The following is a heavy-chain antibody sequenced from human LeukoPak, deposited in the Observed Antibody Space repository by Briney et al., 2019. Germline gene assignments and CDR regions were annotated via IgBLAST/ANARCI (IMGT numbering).Heavy chain of an antibody. CDR1: GGSVTNYY. J-gene: IGHJ5*02. D-gene: IGHD3-10*01. CDR3: ARDSNDVLLWFGELSAGPWFDP. CDR2: IHYSGST. Sequence: SETLSLTCTVSGGSVTNYYWSWIRQPPGKGLEWIGYIHYSGSTKYKSSLKSRVTISVDTSKNQFSLKLNSVTAADTAVYYCARDSNDVLLWFGELSAGPWFDPWGQGTLVTVPS. V-gene: IGHV4-59*02.